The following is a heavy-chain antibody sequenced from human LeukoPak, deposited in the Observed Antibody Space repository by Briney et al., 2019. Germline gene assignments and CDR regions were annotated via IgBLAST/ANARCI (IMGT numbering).Heavy chain of an antibody. D-gene: IGHD3-10*01. CDR1: GFIFDTYS. CDR2: ISSGSSYI. CDR3: AREKDPRGGPAD. J-gene: IGHJ4*02. V-gene: IGHV3-21*01. Sequence: GGSLRLSCAASGFIFDTYSMSWVRQAPGKGLEWVSSISSGSSYIYYADSVKGRFTIPRDNAKNSLYLQMNSLRDEDTAVYYCAREKDPRGGPADWGQGTLVTVSA.